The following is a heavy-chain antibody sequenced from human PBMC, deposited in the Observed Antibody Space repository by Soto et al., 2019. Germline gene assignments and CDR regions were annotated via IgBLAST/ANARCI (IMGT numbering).Heavy chain of an antibody. CDR1: GGTFSSYA. V-gene: IGHV1-69*01. CDR2: IIPIFGTA. D-gene: IGHD6-19*01. J-gene: IGHJ4*02. Sequence: QVQLVQSGAEVKKPGSSVKVSCKASGGTFSSYAISWVRQAPGQGLEWMGGIIPIFGTANYAQKLQGRVTITADESTSKAYMELSSLRSEDTAVYYCAREGYSSGEFDYWGQGTLVTVSS. CDR3: AREGYSSGEFDY.